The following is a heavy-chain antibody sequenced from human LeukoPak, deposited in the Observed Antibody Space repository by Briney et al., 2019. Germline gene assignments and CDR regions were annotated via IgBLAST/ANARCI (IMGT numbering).Heavy chain of an antibody. CDR1: GYTFTSYG. Sequence: GASVKVSCKASGYTFTSYGISWVRQAPGQGLEWMGWISAYNGNTNYAQKLQDRVTMTTDTSTSTAYMELRSLRSDDTAVYYCARGWYSYGHKLFDYWGQGTLVTVSS. V-gene: IGHV1-18*01. CDR3: ARGWYSYGHKLFDY. D-gene: IGHD5-18*01. J-gene: IGHJ4*02. CDR2: ISAYNGNT.